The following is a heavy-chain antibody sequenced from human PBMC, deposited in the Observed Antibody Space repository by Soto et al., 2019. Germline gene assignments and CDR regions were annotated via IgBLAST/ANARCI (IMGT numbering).Heavy chain of an antibody. D-gene: IGHD5-12*01. Sequence: PGGSLRLSCAASGFSFNNYAMTWVRQAPGKGLEWVSTISGGGGDTYYADSVKGRFTVSRDNSKNTLYLQMNSLRADDTAVYFCAKFPEYSGYDGTYFDYWGQGTLVT. V-gene: IGHV3-23*01. J-gene: IGHJ4*02. CDR1: GFSFNNYA. CDR2: ISGGGGDT. CDR3: AKFPEYSGYDGTYFDY.